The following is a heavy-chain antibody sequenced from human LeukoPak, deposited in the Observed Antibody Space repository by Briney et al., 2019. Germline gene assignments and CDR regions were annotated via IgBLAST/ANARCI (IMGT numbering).Heavy chain of an antibody. J-gene: IGHJ4*02. CDR3: ASEIADSYGPEFDY. D-gene: IGHD5-18*01. CDR2: ISSSGSTI. Sequence: GGSLRLSCAASGFTFSSYEMNWVRQAPGKGLEWVSYISSSGSTIYYADSVKGRFTISRDNAKNSLYLQMNSLRAEDTAVYYCASEIADSYGPEFDYWGQGTLVTVSS. CDR1: GFTFSSYE. V-gene: IGHV3-48*03.